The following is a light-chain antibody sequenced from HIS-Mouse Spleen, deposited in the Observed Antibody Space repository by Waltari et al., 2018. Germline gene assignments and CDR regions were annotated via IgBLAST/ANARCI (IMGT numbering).Light chain of an antibody. Sequence: SYELTQPPSVSVSPGQTARITCSGDALPKQYAYWYQQKPGQAPVVVIYKDSERHSGVPGRVSGSSSGTTVTLTISGVQAEDEADYYCQSADSSGTWVFGGGTKLTVL. J-gene: IGLJ3*02. V-gene: IGLV3-25*03. CDR1: ALPKQY. CDR2: KDS. CDR3: QSADSSGTWV.